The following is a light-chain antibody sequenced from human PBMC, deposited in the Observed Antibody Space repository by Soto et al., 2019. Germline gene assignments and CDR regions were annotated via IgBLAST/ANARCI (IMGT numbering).Light chain of an antibody. CDR3: HQYDKAPQT. CDR2: GAS. J-gene: IGKJ2*01. V-gene: IGKV3-20*01. Sequence: EIVLMQSPGTLSLSPGERATPCCRASQTLRRTYIAWYQQKPGQAPRVLIYGASKRATGIPDRFSGSGSGTDLSLTISRLEPEDFAVYYCHQYDKAPQTYGQGTKVDI. CDR1: QTLRRTY.